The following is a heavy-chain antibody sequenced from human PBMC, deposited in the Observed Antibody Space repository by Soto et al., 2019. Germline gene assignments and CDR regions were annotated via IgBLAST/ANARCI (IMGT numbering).Heavy chain of an antibody. Sequence: PGWSXRLSGSASGFTFIIYAIIGFGHAPGKGRGCVSAISGSCGSTYYADSVNGRFTISRDNSKKTLYLQMNSLRAEDTAVYYCATTGLTAYDILTPYYWLPDYWGQGTLVTVSS. V-gene: IGHV3-23*01. CDR2: ISGSCGST. D-gene: IGHD3-9*01. J-gene: IGHJ4*02. CDR3: ATTGLTAYDILTPYYWLPDY. CDR1: GFTFIIYA.